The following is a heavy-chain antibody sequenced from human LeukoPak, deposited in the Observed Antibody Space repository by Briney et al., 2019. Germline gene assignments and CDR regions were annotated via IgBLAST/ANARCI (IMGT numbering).Heavy chain of an antibody. CDR1: GGSISCGDYY. D-gene: IGHD2-8*01. Sequence: SETLSLTCTVSGGSISCGDYYWSWIRQPPGKGLKWIGYIFCSGNTYYNPSLKSRVTISVDTSKNQFSLKLSSVTAADTAVYYCARAPTVLMVYAKGDYFDYWGQGTLVTVSS. CDR3: ARAPTVLMVYAKGDYFDY. CDR2: IFCSGNT. V-gene: IGHV4-30-4*01. J-gene: IGHJ4*02.